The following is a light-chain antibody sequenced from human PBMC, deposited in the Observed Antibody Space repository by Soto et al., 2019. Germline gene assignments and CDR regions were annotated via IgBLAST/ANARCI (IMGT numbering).Light chain of an antibody. Sequence: QSALTQPASVSGSPGQSITISCTGTSSDFGDYNYVSWYQQHPGKAPRLVIYDVSNRPSGVSSRFSGSKSGNTASLTISAIQAEDEADYYCSSHTSSNTLVFGIGTQLTVL. J-gene: IGLJ1*01. CDR3: SSHTSSNTLV. CDR1: SSDFGDYNY. CDR2: DVS. V-gene: IGLV2-14*01.